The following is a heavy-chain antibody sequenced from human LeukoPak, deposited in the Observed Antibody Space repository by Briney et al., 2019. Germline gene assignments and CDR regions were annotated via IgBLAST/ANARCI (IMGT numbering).Heavy chain of an antibody. Sequence: GRSLRLSCAASGFIFSSYGMHWVRQAPGKGLEWVAVISYDGSNKYYADSVKGRFTISRDNSKNTLYLQMNSLRAEDTAVYYCAKEYCSSTSCYGGMGVWGQGTTVTVSS. V-gene: IGHV3-30*18. CDR1: GFIFSSYG. D-gene: IGHD2-2*01. J-gene: IGHJ6*02. CDR3: AKEYCSSTSCYGGMGV. CDR2: ISYDGSNK.